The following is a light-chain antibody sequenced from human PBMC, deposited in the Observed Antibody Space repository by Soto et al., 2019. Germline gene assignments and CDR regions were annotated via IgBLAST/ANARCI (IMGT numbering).Light chain of an antibody. Sequence: ESVLTQSAATLSLYTGERATLSCRASQSVSSYLAWYQQKPGQAPRLLIYDASNRATGIPARFSGSGSGTDFTLTISSLEPEDFAVYYCQQRSNWPPITFGQGTRLEIK. CDR1: QSVSSY. CDR3: QQRSNWPPIT. V-gene: IGKV3-11*01. J-gene: IGKJ5*01. CDR2: DAS.